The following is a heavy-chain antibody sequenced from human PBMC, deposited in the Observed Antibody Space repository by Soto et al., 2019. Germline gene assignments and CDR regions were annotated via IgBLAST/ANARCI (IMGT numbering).Heavy chain of an antibody. J-gene: IGHJ4*02. CDR2: ISYDGSSK. CDR3: AKDYYISGTYSPVDY. CDR1: GFTFTSYG. V-gene: IGHV3-30*18. D-gene: IGHD3-10*01. Sequence: GGSLRLSCAASGFTFTSYGIHWVRQAPGQGLEWVAFISYDGSSKYYADSVKGRFTISRDNSKNTLYLQMNSLRAEDTAVYYCAKDYYISGTYSPVDYWGQGTLVTVSS.